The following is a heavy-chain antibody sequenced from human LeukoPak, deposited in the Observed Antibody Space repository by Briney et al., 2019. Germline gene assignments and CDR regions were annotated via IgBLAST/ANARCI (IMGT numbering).Heavy chain of an antibody. Sequence: SETLSLTCAVYGGSFSGYYWSWIRQPPGKGLEWIGEINHSGSTNYNPSLKSRVTMSVDTSKNQFSLKLSSVTAADTAVYYCAREIVVVPAALKFYYMDVWGKGTTVTISS. CDR1: GGSFSGYY. D-gene: IGHD2-2*01. CDR3: AREIVVVPAALKFYYMDV. J-gene: IGHJ6*03. CDR2: INHSGST. V-gene: IGHV4-34*01.